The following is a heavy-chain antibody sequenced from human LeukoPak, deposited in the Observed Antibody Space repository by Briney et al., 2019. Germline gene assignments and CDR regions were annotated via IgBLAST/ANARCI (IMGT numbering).Heavy chain of an antibody. D-gene: IGHD3-10*01. V-gene: IGHV3-9*01. CDR3: AKDYGSGSYYASDAFDI. J-gene: IGHJ3*02. Sequence: GGSLRLSCAASGFTFDDYAMHWVRQAPGKGLEWVSGVSWNSGSIGYADSVKGRFTISRDNAKNSLYLQMNSLRAEDTALYYCAKDYGSGSYYASDAFDIWGQGTMVTVSS. CDR2: VSWNSGSI. CDR1: GFTFDDYA.